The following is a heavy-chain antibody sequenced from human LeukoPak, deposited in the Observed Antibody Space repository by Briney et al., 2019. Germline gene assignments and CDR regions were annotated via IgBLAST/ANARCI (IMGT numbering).Heavy chain of an antibody. V-gene: IGHV3-30*18. CDR3: AKVDDSSGYPFDY. CDR1: GFTFSSYG. CDR2: ISYDGSNK. D-gene: IGHD3-22*01. J-gene: IGHJ4*02. Sequence: AGRSLRLSCAASGFTFSSYGMHWVRQAPGKGLEWVAVISYDGSNKYYADSVKGRFTISRDNSKNTLYLQMNSLRAEDTAVYYCAKVDDSSGYPFDYWGQGTLVTVSS.